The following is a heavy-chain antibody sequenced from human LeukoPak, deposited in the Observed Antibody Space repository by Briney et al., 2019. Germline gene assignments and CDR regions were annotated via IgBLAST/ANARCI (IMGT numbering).Heavy chain of an antibody. D-gene: IGHD4-23*01. CDR3: GKVGGNTNS. Sequence: SETLSLTCTVSGASITSDVFYWNWIRQSPGKGLEWIGAIHNSRGTSYNPSLESRLTISVDPSENKFFLKMTSVTDADTATYYCGKVGGNTNSWGQGTLVTVSS. J-gene: IGHJ4*02. V-gene: IGHV4-30-4*01. CDR2: IHNSRGT. CDR1: GASITSDVFY.